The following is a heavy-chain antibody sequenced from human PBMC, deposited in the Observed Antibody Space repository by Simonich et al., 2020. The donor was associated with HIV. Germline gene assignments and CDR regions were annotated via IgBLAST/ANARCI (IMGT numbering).Heavy chain of an antibody. CDR3: ARVYYDSSGYYPVRYFDL. J-gene: IGHJ2*01. CDR2: INTNVSDT. V-gene: IGHV1-2*06. D-gene: IGHD3-22*01. CDR1: GYSFTSYY. Sequence: QVQLVQSGAEVMQPGASVKVSCKASGYSFTSYYMQWVRQAPGQGLEWGGRINTNVSDTDYAQKFQGRVTMTRDTSSNTAYMELSRLRYDGTALYYCARVYYDSSGYYPVRYFDLWGRGTLVTVSS.